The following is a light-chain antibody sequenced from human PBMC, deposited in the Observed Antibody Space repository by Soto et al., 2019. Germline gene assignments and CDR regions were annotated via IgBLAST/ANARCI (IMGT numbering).Light chain of an antibody. Sequence: DMEMTQSPSSLSASVGDRVTITCRASQSISNYLNWYQHKPGKVPKLLIYAESSLQSGVQTRFSGSGSRTDFTLNINSLQPEDFATYYCQQSYGTPLTCGGGTKIEIK. CDR1: QSISNY. J-gene: IGKJ4*01. CDR2: AES. CDR3: QQSYGTPLT. V-gene: IGKV1-39*01.